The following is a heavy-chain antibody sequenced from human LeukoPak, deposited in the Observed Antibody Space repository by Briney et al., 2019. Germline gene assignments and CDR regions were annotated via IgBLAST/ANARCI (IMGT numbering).Heavy chain of an antibody. CDR3: ARGLRFLEWLSFDAFDI. V-gene: IGHV3-74*01. J-gene: IGHJ3*02. CDR1: GFTFTIYC. CDR2: INIDVSST. Sequence: GSLRLSSAASGFTFTIYCIHCVPQAPREGLGWVLRINIDVSSTRYADSVKGRFNISRDNAKNTLYLQMNSLRAEDTAVYYCARGLRFLEWLSFDAFDIWGQGTMVTVSS. D-gene: IGHD3-3*01.